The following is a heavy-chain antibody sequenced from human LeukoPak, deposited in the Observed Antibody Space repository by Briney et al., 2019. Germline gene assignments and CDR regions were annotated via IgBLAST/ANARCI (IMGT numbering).Heavy chain of an antibody. CDR2: ISGSTYST. CDR1: GFTFSSYA. CDR3: AKSGMSGSYLSESDY. D-gene: IGHD1-26*01. J-gene: IGHJ4*02. Sequence: HTGGSLRLSCATSGFTFSSYAMAWVRQAPGKGLEWVSTISGSTYSTYYADSVKGRFTISRDNAKNTLYLQMNSLRAEDTAVYYCAKSGMSGSYLSESDYWGQGTLVTVSS. V-gene: IGHV3-23*01.